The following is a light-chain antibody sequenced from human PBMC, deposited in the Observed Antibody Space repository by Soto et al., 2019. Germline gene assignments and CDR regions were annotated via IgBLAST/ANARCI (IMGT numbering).Light chain of an antibody. CDR3: SSYTSSSLLNWV. CDR2: EVS. J-gene: IGLJ3*02. Sequence: QSVLTQPASVSGSPGQSITISCTGTSSDVGGYNYVSWYQQHPGKAPKLMIYEVSNRPSGVSNRFSGSKSGNTASLTISGLQAEDEADYYCSSYTSSSLLNWVFGGGTKVTVL. V-gene: IGLV2-14*01. CDR1: SSDVGGYNY.